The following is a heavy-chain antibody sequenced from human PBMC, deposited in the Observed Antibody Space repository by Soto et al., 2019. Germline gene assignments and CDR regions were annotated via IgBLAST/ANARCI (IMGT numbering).Heavy chain of an antibody. CDR1: GSAFKSYD. Sequence: ASVKVSCKASGSAFKSYDVHWVRQASGQGLEWLGWMNPNTGHSVPSWKFQGRVTLSSNASATTTFMELTNLKPEDTAIYYCTTDYCTGTTCHLNYWGQGALVTVSS. V-gene: IGHV1-8*01. J-gene: IGHJ4*02. CDR3: TTDYCTGTTCHLNY. CDR2: MNPNTGHS. D-gene: IGHD2-8*02.